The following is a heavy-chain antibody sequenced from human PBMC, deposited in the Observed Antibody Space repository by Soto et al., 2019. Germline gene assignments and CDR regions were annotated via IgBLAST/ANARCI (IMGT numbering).Heavy chain of an antibody. Sequence: SLRLSWGASGFTFSSFWRHWVRQAPGKGLVWVSRINSDGSSASYADSVKGRFTISRDNAKNTLYLQMNSLRAEDTAVYYCARAVRSGSYPYYYYGMDVWGQGTTVTVSS. CDR2: INSDGSSA. CDR3: ARAVRSGSYPYYYYGMDV. J-gene: IGHJ6*02. V-gene: IGHV3-74*01. D-gene: IGHD3-10*01. CDR1: GFTFSSFW.